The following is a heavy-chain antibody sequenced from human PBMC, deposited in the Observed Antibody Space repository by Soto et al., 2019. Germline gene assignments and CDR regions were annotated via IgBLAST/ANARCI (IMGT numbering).Heavy chain of an antibody. CDR2: ISLGGGST. Sequence: EVQLLESGGNLVQPGGSLRLSCAASGFTFSSYAMSWVRQAPGKGLEWVSSISLGGGSTYFADSVKGRFTISRDNSKNSLYLQMNSLRPEDTAVYYCAGPRSVSNGGKLDYWGQGTLVTVSS. CDR3: AGPRSVSNGGKLDY. D-gene: IGHD7-27*01. V-gene: IGHV3-23*01. J-gene: IGHJ4*02. CDR1: GFTFSSYA.